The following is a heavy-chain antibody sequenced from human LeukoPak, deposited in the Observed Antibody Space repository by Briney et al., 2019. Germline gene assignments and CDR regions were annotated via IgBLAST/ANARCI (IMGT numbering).Heavy chain of an antibody. CDR3: AGVVGTDEGADY. Sequence: GGSLRLSCAASGFTFRHYWMNWVRQASGKGLEWVANIKPDGSEKRYADSVKGRFTISRDNAENSLYLQTNSLRAEDTAVYYCAGVVGTDEGADYWGQGTLVTVSS. CDR2: IKPDGSEK. V-gene: IGHV3-7*04. CDR1: GFTFRHYW. J-gene: IGHJ4*02. D-gene: IGHD1-7*01.